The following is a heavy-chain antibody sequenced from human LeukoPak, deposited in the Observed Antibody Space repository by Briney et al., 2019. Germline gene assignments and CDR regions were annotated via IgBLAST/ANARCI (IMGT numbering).Heavy chain of an antibody. J-gene: IGHJ5*02. CDR2: IYYSGST. D-gene: IGHD3-3*01. CDR1: GGSISSGDYY. V-gene: IGHV4-30-4*08. CDR3: AARVPYDFWSGYSNWFDH. Sequence: SETLSLTCTVSGGSISSGDYYWSWIRQPPGKGLEWIEYIYYSGSTYYNPSLKSRVTISVDTSKNQFSLKLSSVTAADTAVYYCAARVPYDFWSGYSNWFDHWGQGTLVTVSS.